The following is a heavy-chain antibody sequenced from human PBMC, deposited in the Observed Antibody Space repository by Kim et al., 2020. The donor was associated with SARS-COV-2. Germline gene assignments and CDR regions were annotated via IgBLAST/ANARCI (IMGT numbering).Heavy chain of an antibody. V-gene: IGHV5-51*01. Sequence: GESLKISCKGSGYSFTSYWIGWVRQMPGKGLEWMGIIYPGDSDTRYSPSFQGQVTISADKSISTAYLQWSSLKASYTAMYYCARRSMVRGDRGTAFDIWGQGTMVTVSS. J-gene: IGHJ3*02. CDR2: IYPGDSDT. CDR1: GYSFTSYW. CDR3: ARRSMVRGDRGTAFDI. D-gene: IGHD3-10*01.